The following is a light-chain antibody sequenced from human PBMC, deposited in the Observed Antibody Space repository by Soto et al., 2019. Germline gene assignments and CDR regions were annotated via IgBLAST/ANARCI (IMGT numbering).Light chain of an antibody. V-gene: IGKV3-15*01. CDR1: QSVSSN. CDR3: HQYDNWPPRWT. Sequence: EIVMTQSPATLSVSPGERATLSCRASQSVSSNSAWSQKKPGQDSRLPIYSAPPRAPGIPDRFSGSGSGTGFNLHISRLQSDDSAVYYFHQYDNWPPRWTFGQGTKV. CDR2: SAP. J-gene: IGKJ1*01.